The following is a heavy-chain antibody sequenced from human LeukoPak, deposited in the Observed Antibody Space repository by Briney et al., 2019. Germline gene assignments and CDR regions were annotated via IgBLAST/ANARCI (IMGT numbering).Heavy chain of an antibody. CDR2: ISSSGSTI. CDR3: ARDQVVGATYPYGMDV. J-gene: IGHJ6*02. D-gene: IGHD1-26*01. Sequence: GGPLRLSCAASGFTFSDYYMSWIRQAPGKGLEWVSYISSSGSTIYYADSVKGRFTISRDNAKNSLYLQMNSLRAEDTAVYYFARDQVVGATYPYGMDVWGQGTTVTVSS. V-gene: IGHV3-11*01. CDR1: GFTFSDYY.